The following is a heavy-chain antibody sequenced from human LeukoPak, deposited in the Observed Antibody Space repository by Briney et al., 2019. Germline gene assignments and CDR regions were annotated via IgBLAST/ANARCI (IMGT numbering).Heavy chain of an antibody. Sequence: PGGSLRLSCAASGFTFSSYAMSWVRQAPGKGLEWVSYISSDSSTIYYTDSVKGRFTISRDNARNSLFLQMNSLRAEDTAVYYCARDLDWGPDYWGQGTLVTVSS. D-gene: IGHD3-9*01. CDR2: ISSDSSTI. V-gene: IGHV3-48*01. J-gene: IGHJ4*02. CDR3: ARDLDWGPDY. CDR1: GFTFSSYA.